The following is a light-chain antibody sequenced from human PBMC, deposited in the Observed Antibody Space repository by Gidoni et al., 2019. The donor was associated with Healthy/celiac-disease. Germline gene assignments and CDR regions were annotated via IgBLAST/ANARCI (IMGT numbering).Light chain of an antibody. Sequence: DIQMTQSPSTLSASVGDRVTITCRASQSISSWLAWYQQKPGKAPKLLLYKASSLESGVQSRFSGSGAGTEFTLTISSLQPDDFATYYCKQYNSYSWXXXQGTKVEIK. V-gene: IGKV1-5*03. J-gene: IGKJ1*01. CDR2: KAS. CDR1: QSISSW. CDR3: KQYNSYSWX.